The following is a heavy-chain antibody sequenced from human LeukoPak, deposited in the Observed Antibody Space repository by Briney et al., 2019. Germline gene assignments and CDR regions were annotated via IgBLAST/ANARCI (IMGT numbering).Heavy chain of an antibody. CDR3: AKDLGEFRATLFDY. CDR2: ISGSGGSS. CDR1: GFTFSSYA. J-gene: IGHJ4*02. D-gene: IGHD1-26*01. V-gene: IGHV3-23*01. Sequence: GGSLRLSCAASGFTFSSYAMSWVRQAPGKGLEWVSTISGSGGSSYYADSVKGRFTISRDNSKNTLYLQMNSVRAEDTAVYYCAKDLGEFRATLFDYWGQGTLVTVSS.